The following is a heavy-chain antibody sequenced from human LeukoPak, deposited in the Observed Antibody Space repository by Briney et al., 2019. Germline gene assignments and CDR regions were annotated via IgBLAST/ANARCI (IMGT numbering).Heavy chain of an antibody. CDR1: GYTFTSSY. Sequence: ASVKVSCKASGYTFTSSYIHWVRQAPGQGLEWMGMIYPRDGSTSYAQKFQGRDTVTRDTSTSTVHMELSGLRSEDTAVYYCARDQEGFDYWGQGTLVTVSS. CDR2: IYPRDGST. V-gene: IGHV1-46*01. CDR3: ARDQEGFDY. J-gene: IGHJ4*02.